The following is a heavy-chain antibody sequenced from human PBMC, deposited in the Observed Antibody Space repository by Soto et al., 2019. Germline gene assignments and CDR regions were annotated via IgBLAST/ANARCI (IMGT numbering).Heavy chain of an antibody. Sequence: EVQLVESGGGLVQPGGSLRLSCAASGFTFSSCWMHWVRQSPGKGLVWVSRINSDGSSTSYADSVKGRFTISRDNAKNTLYLQMNSLRAEDTAVYYCARTYLGYCSSTSCYASGPIDYWGQGTLVTVSS. CDR1: GFTFSSCW. J-gene: IGHJ4*02. CDR2: INSDGSST. V-gene: IGHV3-74*01. D-gene: IGHD2-2*01. CDR3: ARTYLGYCSSTSCYASGPIDY.